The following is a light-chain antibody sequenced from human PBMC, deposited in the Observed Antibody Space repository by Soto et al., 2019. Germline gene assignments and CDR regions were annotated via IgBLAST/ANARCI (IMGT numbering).Light chain of an antibody. Sequence: DIVMTQSPLSLPVTPGEPASISCRSSQTLLHSNGYTYLDWYLQRPGQSPQLLIQLGFNRASGVPDRFSGSGSGTHFTLEISRVEAEDFGVYYCMQALQIPPTLGQGTKVEIK. CDR2: LGF. CDR3: MQALQIPPT. J-gene: IGKJ1*01. V-gene: IGKV2-28*01. CDR1: QTLLHSNGYTY.